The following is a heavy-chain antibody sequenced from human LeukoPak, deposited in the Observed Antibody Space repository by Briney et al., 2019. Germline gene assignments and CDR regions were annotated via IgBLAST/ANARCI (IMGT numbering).Heavy chain of an antibody. CDR1: GGSFSRGGYS. J-gene: IGHJ6*02. CDR2: IYHSGST. Sequence: PSQTLSLTCAVSGGSFSRGGYSWSWIRQPPGKGLEWNGYIYHSGSTYYNPSLKSRVTISVDRSKTQFSLKLSSVTAADTAVYYCARAHATYYYYGMDVWAKGPRSPSP. CDR3: ARAHATYYYYGMDV. V-gene: IGHV4-30-2*01.